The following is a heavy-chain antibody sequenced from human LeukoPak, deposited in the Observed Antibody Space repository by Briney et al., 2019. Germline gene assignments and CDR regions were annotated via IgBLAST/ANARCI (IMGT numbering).Heavy chain of an antibody. Sequence: PPETLSLTCGVSGDSISGYYWSRIRQPPGKGLEWIGFVYDTGRTTYPAKTNYNTSLAGRVTMSMDTSKNQFSLKLSSVTAADSAVYFCARGHGYNNGYPYFDSWGQGTLVSVSS. CDR2: VYDTGRT. D-gene: IGHD5-12*01. CDR1: GDSISGYY. J-gene: IGHJ4*02. CDR3: ARGHGYNNGYPYFDS. V-gene: IGHV4-59*01.